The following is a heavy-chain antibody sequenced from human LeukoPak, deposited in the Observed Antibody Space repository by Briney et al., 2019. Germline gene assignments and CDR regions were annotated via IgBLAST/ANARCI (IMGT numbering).Heavy chain of an antibody. V-gene: IGHV4-59*01. CDR3: ARDLRFGELFV. Sequence: SETLSLTCTVSGGSISSYYWSWIRQPPGKGPEWIGYIYYSGSTNYNPSLKSRVTISVDTSRNQFSLKLSSVTAADTAVYYCARDLRFGELFVWGQGTLVTVSS. J-gene: IGHJ4*02. CDR1: GGSISSYY. D-gene: IGHD3-10*01. CDR2: IYYSGST.